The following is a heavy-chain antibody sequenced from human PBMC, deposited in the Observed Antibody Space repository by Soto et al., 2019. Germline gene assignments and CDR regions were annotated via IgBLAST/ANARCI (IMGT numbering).Heavy chain of an antibody. J-gene: IGHJ4*02. D-gene: IGHD3-22*01. Sequence: GGSLRLSCAASGFTFSSYGIHWVRQAPGKGLEWVAVISYDGSNKYYADSVKGRFTISRDNSKNTLYLQMNSLRAEDTAVYYCAKNYYDSSGYDYWGQGTLVTVSS. CDR1: GFTFSSYG. CDR3: AKNYYDSSGYDY. CDR2: ISYDGSNK. V-gene: IGHV3-30*18.